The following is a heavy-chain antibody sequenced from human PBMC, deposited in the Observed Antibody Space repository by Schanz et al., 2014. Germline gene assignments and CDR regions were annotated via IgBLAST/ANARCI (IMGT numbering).Heavy chain of an antibody. CDR2: IKHDGSVK. Sequence: EAHLVESGGGLVPPGGSLRLSCAASGFTFSDYWMSWVRQAPGKGPEWVANIKHDGSVKDYVDSVEGRFTISRDNAKRSLFLQMNSLRVEDAAVYFCVSQTGSPNYWGQGTLVTVSS. D-gene: IGHD6-13*01. CDR3: VSQTGSPNY. CDR1: GFTFSDYW. J-gene: IGHJ4*02. V-gene: IGHV3-7*02.